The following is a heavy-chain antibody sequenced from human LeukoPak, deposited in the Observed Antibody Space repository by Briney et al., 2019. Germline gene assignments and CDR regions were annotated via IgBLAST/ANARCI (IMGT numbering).Heavy chain of an antibody. D-gene: IGHD3-10*01. Sequence: GRSLRLSCAASGFTFDDYAMHWVRQAPGKGLEWVSGISWNSGSIGYADSVKGRFTISRDNAKNSLYLQMSSLRAEDTALYYCAKDGNYYGSGIILYYFDYWGQGTLVTVSS. V-gene: IGHV3-9*01. CDR3: AKDGNYYGSGIILYYFDY. CDR2: ISWNSGSI. J-gene: IGHJ4*02. CDR1: GFTFDDYA.